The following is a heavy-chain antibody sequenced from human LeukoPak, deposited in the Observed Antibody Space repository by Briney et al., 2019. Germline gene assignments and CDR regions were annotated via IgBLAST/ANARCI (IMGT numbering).Heavy chain of an antibody. V-gene: IGHV3-7*01. CDR3: ARDQAYHYYMDV. Sequence: GGSLRLSCGASGFTFDDYWMSWVRQAPGQGLEWVANINQDGSEKYYLDSAKGRFTISRDNARNSLYLQVNSLRAEDTAVYYCARDQAYHYYMDVWGKGTPVTMSS. J-gene: IGHJ6*03. CDR2: INQDGSEK. CDR1: GFTFDDYW.